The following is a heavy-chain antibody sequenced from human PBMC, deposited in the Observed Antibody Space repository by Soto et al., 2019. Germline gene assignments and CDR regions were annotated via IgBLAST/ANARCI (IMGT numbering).Heavy chain of an antibody. Sequence: TLSLTCTVSGGSLSNYYWTWIRQPPGKGPEWIGYIYYSGNTNYNPSLKSRVTISLDTSKNQFSLNLNSVTAADTAVYFCAREYQLHYGLDAWGRGTTVTVSS. CDR1: GGSLSNYY. V-gene: IGHV4-59*01. D-gene: IGHD2-2*01. CDR2: IYYSGNT. CDR3: AREYQLHYGLDA. J-gene: IGHJ6*02.